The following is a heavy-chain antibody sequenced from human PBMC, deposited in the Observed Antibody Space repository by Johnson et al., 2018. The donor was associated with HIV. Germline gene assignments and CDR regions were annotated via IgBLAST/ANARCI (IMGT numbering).Heavy chain of an antibody. CDR2: IYSDGTT. Sequence: VQLVESGGGVVRPGGSLRLSCAASGFTFDDYGMSWVRQAPGKGLEWVSVIYSDGTTSFAQSVQGRFSISRDVSKNILYLQMHSLRTEDTAYYYCARDLPGIYDAFDLWGQGTKVTISS. CDR1: GFTFDDYG. CDR3: ARDLPGIYDAFDL. J-gene: IGHJ3*01. V-gene: IGHV3-20*04. D-gene: IGHD1-26*01.